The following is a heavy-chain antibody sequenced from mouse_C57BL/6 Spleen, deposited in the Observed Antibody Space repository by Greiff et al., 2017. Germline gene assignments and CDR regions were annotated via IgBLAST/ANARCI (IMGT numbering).Heavy chain of an antibody. J-gene: IGHJ2*01. CDR2: IYPGDGDT. CDR1: GYAFSSSW. CDR3: AMITLSYFDY. V-gene: IGHV1-82*01. D-gene: IGHD2-4*01. Sequence: QVQLKESGPELVKPGASVKISCKASGYAFSSSWMNWVKQRPGKGLEWIGRIYPGDGDTNYNGKFKGKATLTADKSSSTAYMQLSSLTSEDSAVYFCAMITLSYFDYWGQGTTLTVSS.